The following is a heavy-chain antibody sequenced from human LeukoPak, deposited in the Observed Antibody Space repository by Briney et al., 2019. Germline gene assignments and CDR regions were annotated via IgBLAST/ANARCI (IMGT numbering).Heavy chain of an antibody. Sequence: SVKVSCKASGGTFSSYAISWVRQAPGQGLEWMGGIIPIFGTANYAQKFQGRVTITTDESTSTAYMELSSLRSEDTAVYYCARGDTYYYDSSGYFCAFDIWGQGTMVTVSS. J-gene: IGHJ3*02. CDR2: IIPIFGTA. CDR1: GGTFSSYA. CDR3: ARGDTYYYDSSGYFCAFDI. V-gene: IGHV1-69*05. D-gene: IGHD3-22*01.